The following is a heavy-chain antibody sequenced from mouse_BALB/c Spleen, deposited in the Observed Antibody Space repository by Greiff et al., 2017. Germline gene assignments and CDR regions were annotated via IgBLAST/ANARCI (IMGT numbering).Heavy chain of an antibody. CDR2: ISYSGST. Sequence: EVQLVESGPGLVKPSQSLSLTCTVTGYSITSDYAWNWIRQFPGNKLEWMGYISYSGSTSYNPSLKSRISITRDTSKNQFFLQLNSVTTEDTATYYCARGQLGRGFAYWGQGTLVTVSA. CDR1: GYSITSDYA. D-gene: IGHD4-1*02. J-gene: IGHJ3*01. CDR3: ARGQLGRGFAY. V-gene: IGHV3-2*02.